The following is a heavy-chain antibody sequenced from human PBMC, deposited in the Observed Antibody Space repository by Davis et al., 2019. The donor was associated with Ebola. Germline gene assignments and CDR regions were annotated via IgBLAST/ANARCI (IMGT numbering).Heavy chain of an antibody. V-gene: IGHV3-30*02. CDR3: ARMPLDYYYGMDV. CDR1: GFSFNSYG. CDR2: IRYDGSKK. D-gene: IGHD2-2*01. J-gene: IGHJ6*02. Sequence: GGSLRLSCEASGFSFNSYGMHWVRQAPGKGLEWMAFIRYDGSKKYFADSVKGRFTISRDDSKNMLYLQMNSLRAEDTAVYYCARMPLDYYYGMDVWGQGTTVTVSS.